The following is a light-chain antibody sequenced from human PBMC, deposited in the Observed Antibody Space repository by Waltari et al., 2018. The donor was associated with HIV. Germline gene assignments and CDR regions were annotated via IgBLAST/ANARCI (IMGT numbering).Light chain of an antibody. CDR3: HQRSNWPIT. CDR1: QSVSSY. CDR2: GAS. V-gene: IGKV3-11*01. Sequence: EIVLTQSPATLSLSPGERATLSCRASQSVSSYLAWYQQKPGQAPRLLIYGASSRATGIPARFSGSGSGTDFTLTIISLEPGDFGVYYCHQRSNWPITFGQGTRLEIK. J-gene: IGKJ5*01.